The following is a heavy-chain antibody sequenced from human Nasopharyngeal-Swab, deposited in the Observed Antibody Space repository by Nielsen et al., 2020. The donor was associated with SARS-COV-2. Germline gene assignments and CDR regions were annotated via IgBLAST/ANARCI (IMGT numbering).Heavy chain of an antibody. D-gene: IGHD3-10*01. CDR2: IYYSGST. J-gene: IGHJ5*02. V-gene: IGHV4-59*01. Sequence: GSLRLSCTVSGGSISSYYWSWIRQPPGKGLEWIGYIYYSGSTNYNPSLKSRVTISVDTSKNQVSLKLSSVTAADTAVYYCARDAGYGSGTGVDPWGQGTLVTVSS. CDR1: GGSISSYY. CDR3: ARDAGYGSGTGVDP.